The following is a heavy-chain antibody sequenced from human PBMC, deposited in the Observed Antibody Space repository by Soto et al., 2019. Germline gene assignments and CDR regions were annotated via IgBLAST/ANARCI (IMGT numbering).Heavy chain of an antibody. CDR1: GYTFTSYG. J-gene: IGHJ5*02. CDR3: VRRHVSATGIDWFDP. D-gene: IGHD6-13*01. V-gene: IGHV1-3*01. Sequence: ASVKVSCKAPGYTFTSYGIHWVRQAPGQRLEWMGWINAANGDTKYSPKFQGRVTITRDTSASTAYMELSSLRSEDTAVYYCVRRHVSATGIDWFDPWGQGTLVTLSS. CDR2: INAANGDT.